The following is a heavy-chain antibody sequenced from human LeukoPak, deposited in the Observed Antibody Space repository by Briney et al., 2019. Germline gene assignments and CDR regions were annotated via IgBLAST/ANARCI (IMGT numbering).Heavy chain of an antibody. D-gene: IGHD3-22*01. CDR3: AKSDYYDSSGYEVG. Sequence: GGSLRLSCAASGFTVSSNYMSWVRQAPGKGLEWVSVIYSGGSTYYADSVKGRFTISRDNSKNTLYLQMNSLRAEDTAVYYCAKSDYYDSSGYEVGWGQGTLVTVSS. CDR2: IYSGGST. CDR1: GFTVSSNY. J-gene: IGHJ4*02. V-gene: IGHV3-66*01.